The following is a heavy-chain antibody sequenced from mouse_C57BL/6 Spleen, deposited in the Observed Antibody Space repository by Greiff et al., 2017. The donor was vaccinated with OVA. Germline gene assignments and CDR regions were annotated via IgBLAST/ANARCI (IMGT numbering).Heavy chain of an antibody. CDR2: ISSGSSTI. V-gene: IGHV5-17*01. CDR3: ATGTGYFDV. Sequence: EVKLMESGGGLVKPGGSLKLSCAASGFTFSDYGMHWVRQAPEKGLEWVAYISSGSSTIYYADTVKGRFTISRDNAKNTLFLQMTSLRSADTAMYYCATGTGYFDVWGTGTTVTVSS. J-gene: IGHJ1*03. CDR1: GFTFSDYG. D-gene: IGHD4-1*01.